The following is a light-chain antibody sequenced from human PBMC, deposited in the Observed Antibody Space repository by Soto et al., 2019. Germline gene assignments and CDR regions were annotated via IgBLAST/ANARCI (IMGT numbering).Light chain of an antibody. V-gene: IGKV3D-20*02. CDR1: QSVSKWY. CDR2: GAS. CDR3: QQRSNWLSIT. J-gene: IGKJ5*01. Sequence: DTALTQLPGTLSFPPRERATLSCRASQSVSKWYVAWYQVKPGQAPRLVIYGASSRATGIPDRFSGSGSGTDFTLTISSLEPEDFAVYYCQQRSNWLSITFGQGTRLENK.